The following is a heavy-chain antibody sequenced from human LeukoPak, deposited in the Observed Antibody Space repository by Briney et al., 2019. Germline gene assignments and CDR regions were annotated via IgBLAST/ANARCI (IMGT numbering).Heavy chain of an antibody. J-gene: IGHJ6*02. D-gene: IGHD2-8*01. CDR1: GFTFSSYG. CDR3: AKDRRNDCTNGVCYPQYYYCYGMDV. Sequence: GGSLRLSCAASGFTFSSYGMHWVRQAPGKGLEWVAVISYDGSNKYYADSVKGRFTISRDNSKNTLYLQMNSLRAEDTAVYYCAKDRRNDCTNGVCYPQYYYCYGMDVWGQGTTVTVSS. CDR2: ISYDGSNK. V-gene: IGHV3-30*18.